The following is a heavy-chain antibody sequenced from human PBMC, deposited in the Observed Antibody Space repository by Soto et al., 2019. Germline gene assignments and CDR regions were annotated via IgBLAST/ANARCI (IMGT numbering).Heavy chain of an antibody. D-gene: IGHD3-9*01. CDR3: ARDRRYYDILTGYYTPAGWYFDL. CDR2: IWYDGSNK. J-gene: IGHJ2*01. CDR1: GFTFSSYG. V-gene: IGHV3-33*01. Sequence: QVQLVESGGGVVQPGRSLRLSCAASGFTFSSYGMHWVRQAPGKGLEGVAVIWYDGSNKYYADSVKGRFTISRDNSKNTLYLQMNSLRAEDTAVYYCARDRRYYDILTGYYTPAGWYFDLWGRGTLVTVSS.